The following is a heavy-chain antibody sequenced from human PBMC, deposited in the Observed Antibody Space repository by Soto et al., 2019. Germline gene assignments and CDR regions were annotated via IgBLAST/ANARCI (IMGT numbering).Heavy chain of an antibody. CDR3: ARNYDFWSGYYGMDV. D-gene: IGHD3-3*01. J-gene: IGHJ6*02. V-gene: IGHV3-48*02. CDR1: GFTFSSYG. Sequence: PGGSLRLSCAASGFTFSSYGMHWVRQAPGKGLEWVSYISSSSSTIYYADSVKGRFTISRDNAKNSLYLQMNSLRDEDTAVYYCARNYDFWSGYYGMDVWGQGTTVTVSS. CDR2: ISSSSSTI.